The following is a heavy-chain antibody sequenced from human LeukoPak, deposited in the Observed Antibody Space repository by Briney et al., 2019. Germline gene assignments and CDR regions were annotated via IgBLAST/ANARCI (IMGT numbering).Heavy chain of an antibody. CDR2: IYYSGST. Sequence: SETLSLTCTVSGGSISSYYWSWIRQPPGKGLEWIGYIYYSGSTNYNPSLKSRVTMSFDTSKDQFSLNLSSVTAADTAVYYCARVPLSYYYDSSGYSKPYYFDCWGQGTLVTVSS. CDR1: GGSISSYY. J-gene: IGHJ4*02. V-gene: IGHV4-59*01. D-gene: IGHD3-22*01. CDR3: ARVPLSYYYDSSGYSKPYYFDC.